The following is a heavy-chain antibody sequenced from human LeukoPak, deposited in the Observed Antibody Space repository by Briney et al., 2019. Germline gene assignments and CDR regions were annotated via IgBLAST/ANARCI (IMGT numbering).Heavy chain of an antibody. CDR1: GFTFSSYA. Sequence: GGSLRLSCAASGFTFSSYAMHWVRQAPGRGLEWVAVISYDGSNKYYADSVKGRFTISRDNSKNTLYLQMNSLRAEDTAVYYCARDGTDYDILAGYGMDVWGQGTTVTVSS. D-gene: IGHD3-9*01. CDR2: ISYDGSNK. J-gene: IGHJ6*02. V-gene: IGHV3-30-3*01. CDR3: ARDGTDYDILAGYGMDV.